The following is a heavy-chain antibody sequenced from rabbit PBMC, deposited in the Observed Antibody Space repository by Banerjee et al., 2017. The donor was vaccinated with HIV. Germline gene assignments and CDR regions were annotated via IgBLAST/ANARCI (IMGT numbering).Heavy chain of an antibody. CDR1: GFDFSSYG. Sequence: QEQLVESGGGLVQPGGSLKLSCKASGFDFSSYGVSWVRQAPGKGLEWIGYIDPVFGSTYYASWVNGRFTISSHNAQNTLYLQLNSLTAADTATYFCVRARAYAGSSYYTQWGPGTLVTVS. CDR2: IDPVFGST. D-gene: IGHD8-1*01. CDR3: VRARAYAGSSYYTQ. J-gene: IGHJ6*01. V-gene: IGHV1S47*01.